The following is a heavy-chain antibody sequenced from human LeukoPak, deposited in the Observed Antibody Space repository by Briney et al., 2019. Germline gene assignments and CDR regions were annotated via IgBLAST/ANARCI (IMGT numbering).Heavy chain of an antibody. CDR2: INHSGST. CDR3: ARARCSRTSCYSNFDN. J-gene: IGHJ4*02. V-gene: IGHV4-34*01. CDR1: GGSFSGYY. D-gene: IGHD2-2*01. Sequence: SETLSLTCAVYGGSFSGYYWSWIRQSPGKGLEYIGEINHSGSTNYNPSLKSRITISVDTPKNQFSLKLISVTAADTAVYYCARARCSRTSCYSNFDNWGQGTLVTVSS.